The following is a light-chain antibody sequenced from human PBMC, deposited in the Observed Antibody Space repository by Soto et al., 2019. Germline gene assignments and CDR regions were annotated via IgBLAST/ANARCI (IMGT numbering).Light chain of an antibody. CDR1: QSVGSN. J-gene: IGKJ5*01. V-gene: IGKV3-15*01. CDR3: QQYTNWPPIT. CDR2: GSS. Sequence: EILLTQSTATLPVSPGERATLSCRASQSVGSNLAWFQQKPGQAPRLLIYGSSTRATGVPARFSGSGSGADFTLTISNLQSEDFAVYYCQQYTNWPPITFGQGTRLEIK.